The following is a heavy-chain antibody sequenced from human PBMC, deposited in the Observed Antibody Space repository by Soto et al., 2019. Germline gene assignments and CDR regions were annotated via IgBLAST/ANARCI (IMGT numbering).Heavy chain of an antibody. CDR1: GVSMIDYY. D-gene: IGHD2-2*02. CDR3: ARSGHTFAAVV. Sequence: QVQLQESGPGLVKPSETLSLTCTVSGVSMIDYYGSWIRQSPGKGLEHIGYLHYSGSANYNPSLRSRVTILIDRSTHQFSLKLNSVTAADTAIYYCARSGHTFAAVVWCQGLLVTVSS. V-gene: IGHV4-59*01. J-gene: IGHJ4*02. CDR2: LHYSGSA.